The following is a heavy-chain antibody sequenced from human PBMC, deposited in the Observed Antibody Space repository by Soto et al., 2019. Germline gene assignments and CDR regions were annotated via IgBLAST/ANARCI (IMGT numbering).Heavy chain of an antibody. CDR2: ISGSGGAT. D-gene: IGHD5-12*01. V-gene: IGHV3-23*01. J-gene: IGHJ1*01. Sequence: GGSLRLSCAASGFTFSSYAMSWVRWVRQAPGKGLEWVSSISGSGGATYYADSVKGRFTISRDNSKNTLYLQMNSLRAEDTAVYFCARDLAPNNGYPEYFHHWGQGTLVTVSS. CDR3: ARDLAPNNGYPEYFHH. CDR1: GFTFSSYA.